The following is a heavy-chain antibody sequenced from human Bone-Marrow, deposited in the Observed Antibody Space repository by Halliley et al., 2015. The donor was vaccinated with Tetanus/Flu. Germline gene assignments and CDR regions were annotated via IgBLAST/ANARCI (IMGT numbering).Heavy chain of an antibody. V-gene: IGHV4-59*08. CDR1: GGPIRNYY. J-gene: IGHJ5*02. D-gene: IGHD3-16*01. CDR2: ISYSGNT. CDR3: ARLLLYYDNWHHWFDP. Sequence: TLSLTCTVSGGPIRNYYWNWIRQSPGKGLEWIGYISYSGNTNYNPSLNSRVTISLDTSKSQFSLKLSSVTAADTAFYYCARLLLYYDNWHHWFDPWGQGTLVTVSS.